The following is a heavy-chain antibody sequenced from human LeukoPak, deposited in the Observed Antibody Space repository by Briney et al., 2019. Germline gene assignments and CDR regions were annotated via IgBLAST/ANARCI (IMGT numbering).Heavy chain of an antibody. Sequence: SETLSLTCAVYGGSFSGYYWSWIRQPPGKGLEWIGEINHSGSTNYNPSLKSRVTISVDTSKNQFSLKLSSVTAADTAAYYCARGPRGYSYGYFDYWGQGTLVTVSS. CDR1: GGSFSGYY. V-gene: IGHV4-34*01. CDR3: ARGPRGYSYGYFDY. D-gene: IGHD5-18*01. J-gene: IGHJ4*02. CDR2: INHSGST.